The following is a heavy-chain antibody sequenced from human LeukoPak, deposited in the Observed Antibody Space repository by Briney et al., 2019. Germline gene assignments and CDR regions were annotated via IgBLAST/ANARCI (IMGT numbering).Heavy chain of an antibody. D-gene: IGHD4-23*01. J-gene: IGHJ4*02. CDR1: GYTFTSYG. CDR3: ASHHDYGGKAFDY. Sequence: GAPVKVSCKASGYTFTSYGISWVRQAPGQGLEWMGWISAYNGNTNYAQRLQGRVTMTTDISTSTAYMELRSLRSDDTAVYYCASHHDYGGKAFDYWGQGTLVTVSS. V-gene: IGHV1-18*01. CDR2: ISAYNGNT.